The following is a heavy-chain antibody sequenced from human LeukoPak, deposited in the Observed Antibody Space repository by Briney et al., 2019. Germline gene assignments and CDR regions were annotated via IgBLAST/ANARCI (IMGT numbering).Heavy chain of an antibody. CDR2: ISAYNDNT. J-gene: IGHJ4*02. V-gene: IGHV1-18*01. D-gene: IGHD6-13*01. Sequence: ASVKVSCKASGYTFTSYGISWVRQAPGQGLEWMGWISAYNDNTNYAQKLQGRVTMTTDTSTSTAYMELRSLRSDDTAVYYCATGIAAAGNFDYWGQGTLVTVSS. CDR1: GYTFTSYG. CDR3: ATGIAAAGNFDY.